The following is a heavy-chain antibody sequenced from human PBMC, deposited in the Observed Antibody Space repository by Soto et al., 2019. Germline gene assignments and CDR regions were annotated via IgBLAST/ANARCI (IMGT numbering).Heavy chain of an antibody. CDR3: AKDLVVPVKWNDY. CDR2: ISGSGGST. D-gene: IGHD2-15*01. V-gene: IGHV3-23*01. J-gene: IGHJ4*02. CDR1: GFTFSSYA. Sequence: GGSLRLSCAASGFTFSSYAMSWVRQAPGKGLEWVSAISGSGGSTYYADSVKGRFTISRDNSKNTLYLQMSSLRAEDTAVYYCAKDLVVPVKWNDYWGQGTLVTVSS.